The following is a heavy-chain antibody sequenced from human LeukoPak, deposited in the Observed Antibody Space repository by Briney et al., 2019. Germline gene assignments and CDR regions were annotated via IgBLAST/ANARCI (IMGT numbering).Heavy chain of an antibody. CDR2: IRSKDNNYAT. Sequence: GGSLRLSCATSGFTFSDAAIHWVRQASGKGLEWVGRIRSKDNNYATAYAASLTGRFTTSRDDSKSTAYLQMNSLRAEDTAVYYCARDRLWFGELLPDWYFDLWGRGTLVTVSS. CDR3: ARDRLWFGELLPDWYFDL. V-gene: IGHV3-73*01. D-gene: IGHD3-10*01. J-gene: IGHJ2*01. CDR1: GFTFSDAA.